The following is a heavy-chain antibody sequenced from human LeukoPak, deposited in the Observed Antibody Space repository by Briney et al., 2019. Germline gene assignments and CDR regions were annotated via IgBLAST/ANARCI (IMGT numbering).Heavy chain of an antibody. V-gene: IGHV1-24*01. CDR1: GYTLTELS. CDR3: ATGGRSYDYVWGSYRYDPRGGFDY. CDR2: FDPEDGET. J-gene: IGHJ4*02. D-gene: IGHD3-16*02. Sequence: VSVKVSCKVSGYTLTELSMHWVRQAPGKGLEWMGGFDPEDGETIYAQKFQGRVTMTEDTSTDTAYMELSSLRSEDTAVYYCATGGRSYDYVWGSYRYDPRGGFDYWGQGTLVTVSS.